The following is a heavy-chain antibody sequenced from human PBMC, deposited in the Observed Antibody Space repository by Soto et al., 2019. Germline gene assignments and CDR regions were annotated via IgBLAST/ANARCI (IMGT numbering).Heavy chain of an antibody. D-gene: IGHD4-17*01. CDR2: ISISGDSA. V-gene: IGHV3-23*01. J-gene: IGHJ3*02. CDR3: AHPRGYGVFDAVDI. CDR1: GFIFSTYA. Sequence: GGSLRLSCAASGFIFSTYAMNWVRQAPGKGLEWVSAISISGDSAYYAESVRGRITISRDNSINTLYLQMRSLRPEDTAVYYCAHPRGYGVFDAVDIWGQGTMVTVSS.